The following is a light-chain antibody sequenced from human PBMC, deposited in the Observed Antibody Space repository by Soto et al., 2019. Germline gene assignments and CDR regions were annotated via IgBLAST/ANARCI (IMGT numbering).Light chain of an antibody. V-gene: IGKV3-15*01. CDR1: QSVTGN. CDR2: AAS. CDR3: QHYNNGPAFT. Sequence: EIVMTQSPATLSVSPGERATLSCRASQSVTGNLAWYQQKPGQAPRLLIYAASTRATGILARFSGSGSGTEFTVTIISLQSEDSVVYYCQHYNNGPAFTFGPGTKVEI. J-gene: IGKJ3*01.